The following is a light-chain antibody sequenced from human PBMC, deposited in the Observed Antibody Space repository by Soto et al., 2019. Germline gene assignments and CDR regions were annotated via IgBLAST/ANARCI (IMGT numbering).Light chain of an antibody. V-gene: IGLV2-14*03. CDR1: SSDVGGYNF. Sequence: LTQPASVFGSPGQSITSSCTGTSSDVGGYNFVSWYQQHPGKAPKLMIYEVSSRPSGVSNRFSGSKSGNTASLTISGLQPEDEADYYCSSYTTSTTVVFGTGTKVTVL. CDR2: EVS. J-gene: IGLJ1*01. CDR3: SSYTTSTTVV.